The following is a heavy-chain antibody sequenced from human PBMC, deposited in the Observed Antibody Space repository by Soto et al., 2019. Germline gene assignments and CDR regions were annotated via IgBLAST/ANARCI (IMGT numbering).Heavy chain of an antibody. Sequence: QVQLQESGPGLVKPSQTLSLTCTVSGGSISSGGYYWSWIRQHPGKDLEWIGSIYYSGSTYYNPSLKSRLTISVDASMNQFALKLSSATGADTAVYCCARGVLRWGQGTLVTVSS. CDR1: GGSISSGGYY. V-gene: IGHV4-31*03. D-gene: IGHD3-16*01. CDR3: ARGVLR. J-gene: IGHJ1*01. CDR2: IYYSGST.